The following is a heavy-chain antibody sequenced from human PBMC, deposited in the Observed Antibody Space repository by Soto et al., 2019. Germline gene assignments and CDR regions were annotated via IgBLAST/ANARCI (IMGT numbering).Heavy chain of an antibody. D-gene: IGHD3-22*01. J-gene: IGHJ4*02. V-gene: IGHV1-69*06. CDR1: GGTFSSYA. CDR3: ARGYYDSSGYYYPVDY. Sequence: QVQLVQSGAEVNNPGSSVKVSCKASGGTFSSYAISWVRQAPGQGLEWMGGIIPIFGTANYAQKFQGRVTITADKSTSTAYMELSSLRSEDTAVYYCARGYYDSSGYYYPVDYWGQGTLVTVSS. CDR2: IIPIFGTA.